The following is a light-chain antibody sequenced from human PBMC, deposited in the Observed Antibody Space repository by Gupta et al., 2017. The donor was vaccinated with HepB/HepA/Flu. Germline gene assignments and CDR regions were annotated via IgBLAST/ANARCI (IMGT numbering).Light chain of an antibody. CDR2: DVS. V-gene: IGLV2-14*03. Sequence: QSALPQPASVSGSPGQSITISCTGTSSDVGGYNYVSWYQQHPGKAPKLMIYDVSNRPSGVSNRFSGSKSGNTASLTISGLQAEDEADYYCSSYTSSSTSFGGGTKRTVL. J-gene: IGLJ2*01. CDR3: SSYTSSSTS. CDR1: SSDVGGYNY.